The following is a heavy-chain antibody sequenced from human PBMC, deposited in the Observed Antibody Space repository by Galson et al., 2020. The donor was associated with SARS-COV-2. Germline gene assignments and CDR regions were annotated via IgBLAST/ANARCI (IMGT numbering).Heavy chain of an antibody. V-gene: IGHV3-30*04. D-gene: IGHD3-3*01. CDR2: LSYDGRNK. Sequence: PLMISCAPSGITFTTSAMHWVRQAPVKGLEWVSVLSYDGRNKQYADSVNGRFTISRDNSKNTLYLHMNSLRAEDTAVYYCARDGDYDIWSGYYGNFDYWGQGTLVAVSS. J-gene: IGHJ4*02. CDR1: GITFTTSA. CDR3: ARDGDYDIWSGYYGNFDY.